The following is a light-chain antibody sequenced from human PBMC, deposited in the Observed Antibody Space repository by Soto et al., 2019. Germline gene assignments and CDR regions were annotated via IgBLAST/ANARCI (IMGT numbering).Light chain of an antibody. Sequence: VAAQYPATLSVSTGERATLSCRASQTVGSNLAWYQQKPGQTPRLVIYAASTRATGIPSRFSGSGSGTDFTLTISSLQSEDFAVYYCPQYNNRPRTFGQGTKVDI. CDR1: QTVGSN. CDR2: AAS. V-gene: IGKV3-15*01. J-gene: IGKJ2*02. CDR3: PQYNNRPRT.